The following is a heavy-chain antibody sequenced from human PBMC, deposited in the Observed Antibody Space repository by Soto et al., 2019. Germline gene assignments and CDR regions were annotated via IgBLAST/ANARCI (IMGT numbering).Heavy chain of an antibody. J-gene: IGHJ4*02. D-gene: IGHD3-3*01. CDR2: TYYRSKWYN. V-gene: IGHV6-1*01. CDR3: ARGPPYYDFWSGYPPFDY. CDR1: GDSVPSNSAA. Sequence: SQTLSLTCAISGDSVPSNSAAWNWIRQSPSRGLEWLGRTYYRSKWYNDYAVSVKSRITINPDTSKNQFSLQLNSVTPEDTAVYYCARGPPYYDFWSGYPPFDYWGQGTLVTVSS.